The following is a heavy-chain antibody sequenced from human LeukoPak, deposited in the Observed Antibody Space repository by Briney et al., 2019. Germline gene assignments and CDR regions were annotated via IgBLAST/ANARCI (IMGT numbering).Heavy chain of an antibody. V-gene: IGHV4-59*01. CDR1: GGSISSYY. J-gene: IGHJ4*02. CDR3: AREAQGTMVRGVAIYDY. Sequence: PSETLSLTCTVSGGSISSYYWSWIRQPPGKGLEWIGYIYYSGSTNYNPSLKSRVTISVDTSKNQFSLKLSSVTAADTAVYYCAREAQGTMVRGVAIYDYWGQGTLVTVSS. D-gene: IGHD3-10*01. CDR2: IYYSGST.